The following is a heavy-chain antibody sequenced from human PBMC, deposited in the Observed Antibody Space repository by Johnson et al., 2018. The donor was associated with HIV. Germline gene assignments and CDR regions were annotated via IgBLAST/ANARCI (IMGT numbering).Heavy chain of an antibody. CDR1: GFTVSSNY. Sequence: VYLVESGGGLVQPGGSLRLSCAASGFTVSSNYMSWVRQAPGKGLEWVSGINWNGGSIGYADSVKGRFLISRDNAKNSLYLQMSILRAEDTALYYCARDLGRWAVTTDDGLDIWGQGTMVTVSS. V-gene: IGHV3-20*04. CDR3: ARDLGRWAVTTDDGLDI. D-gene: IGHD4-17*01. J-gene: IGHJ3*02. CDR2: INWNGGSI.